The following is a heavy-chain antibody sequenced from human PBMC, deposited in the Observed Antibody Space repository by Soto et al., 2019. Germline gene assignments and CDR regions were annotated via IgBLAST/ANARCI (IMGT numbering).Heavy chain of an antibody. CDR3: ARTGIVATVHGYYMDV. V-gene: IGHV4-59*08. CDR1: GGSISSYY. D-gene: IGHD5-12*01. Sequence: SETLSLTCTVSGGSISSYYWSWIRQPPGKGLEWIGYIYYSGSTNYNPSLKSRVTISVDTSKNQFSLKLSSVTAADTAVYYCARTGIVATVHGYYMDVWGKGTTVTVSS. J-gene: IGHJ6*03. CDR2: IYYSGST.